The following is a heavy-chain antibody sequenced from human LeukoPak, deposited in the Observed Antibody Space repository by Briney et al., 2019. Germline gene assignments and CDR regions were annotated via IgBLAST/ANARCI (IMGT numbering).Heavy chain of an antibody. CDR3: ARDSDLDDYSRYDHFDS. CDR1: GYTFTGYY. Sequence: ASVKVSCKASGYTFTGYYMHWVRQAPGQGLEWMGWINPKGGGTKYTQKFQDRVTMTRDTSINTAYKELSRLSSDDTAVYYCARDSDLDDYSRYDHFDSWGQGTLVTVSS. D-gene: IGHD4-11*01. CDR2: INPKGGGT. V-gene: IGHV1-2*02. J-gene: IGHJ4*02.